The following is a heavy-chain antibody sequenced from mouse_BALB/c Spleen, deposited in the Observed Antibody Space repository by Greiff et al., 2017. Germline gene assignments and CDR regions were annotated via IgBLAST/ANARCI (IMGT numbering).Heavy chain of an antibody. CDR3: ARIYYDYDGYFDV. D-gene: IGHD2-4*01. CDR2: IRNKANGYTT. J-gene: IGHJ1*01. CDR1: GFTFTDYY. Sequence: EVQVVESGGGLVQPGGSLRLSCATSGFTFTDYYMSWVRQPPGKALEWLGFIRNKANGYTTEYSASVKGRFTISRDNSQSILYLQMNTLRAEDSATYYCARIYYDYDGYFDVWGAGTTVTVSS. V-gene: IGHV7-3*02.